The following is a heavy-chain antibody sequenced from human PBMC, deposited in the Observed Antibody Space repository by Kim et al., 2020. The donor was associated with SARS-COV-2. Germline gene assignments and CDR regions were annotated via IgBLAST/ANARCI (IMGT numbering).Heavy chain of an antibody. V-gene: IGHV4-34*01. D-gene: IGHD3-9*01. Sequence: SETLSLTCAVYGGSFSNYYWSWIRQPPGKGLEWIGEINHSGSTNYNPSLKSRVTISVDTSKNQFSLKLSSVTAADTAVYYCARGGYYDILTAYYTPDAFDIWGQGTMVTVSS. CDR3: ARGGYYDILTAYYTPDAFDI. J-gene: IGHJ3*02. CDR1: GGSFSNYY. CDR2: INHSGST.